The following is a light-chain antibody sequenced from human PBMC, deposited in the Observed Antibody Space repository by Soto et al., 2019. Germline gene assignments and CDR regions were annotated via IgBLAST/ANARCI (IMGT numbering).Light chain of an antibody. Sequence: EIVMTQSPATLSLSPGERATLSCRASQSVSSNLAWYQQKPGQAPRLLIYGASTRATGVPARFSGSGSGTEFTLTISTLQSEDFAVYYCQPYDTWPPLTFGGGTKVDIK. CDR3: QPYDTWPPLT. CDR1: QSVSSN. CDR2: GAS. J-gene: IGKJ4*01. V-gene: IGKV3-15*01.